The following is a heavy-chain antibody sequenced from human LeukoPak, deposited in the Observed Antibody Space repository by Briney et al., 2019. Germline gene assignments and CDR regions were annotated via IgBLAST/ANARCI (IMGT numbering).Heavy chain of an antibody. V-gene: IGHV4-34*01. CDR3: ARGIYSNYDWFDP. CDR1: GASFNDYY. CDR2: INHSGIT. Sequence: SESLSLTCAVYGASFNDYYWTWIRQPPGKGLEWIGEINHSGITRYKPSLKSRVTISVDTSKNQFSLNLISVTAADTAVYYCARGIYSNYDWFDPWGQETLVTVSS. D-gene: IGHD4-11*01. J-gene: IGHJ5*02.